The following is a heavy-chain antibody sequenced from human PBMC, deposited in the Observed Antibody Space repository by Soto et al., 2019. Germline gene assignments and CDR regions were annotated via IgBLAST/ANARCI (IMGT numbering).Heavy chain of an antibody. CDR2: ISGSGGST. D-gene: IGHD3-3*01. V-gene: IGHV3-23*01. CDR3: AKEPEVDTIFGVVLPPYYYMDV. J-gene: IGHJ6*03. Sequence: GGSLRLSCAASGFTFSSYAMSWVRQAPGKGLEWVSAISGSGGSTYYADSVKGRFTISRDNSKNTLYLQMNSLRAEDTAVYYCAKEPEVDTIFGVVLPPYYYMDVWGKGTTVTVSS. CDR1: GFTFSSYA.